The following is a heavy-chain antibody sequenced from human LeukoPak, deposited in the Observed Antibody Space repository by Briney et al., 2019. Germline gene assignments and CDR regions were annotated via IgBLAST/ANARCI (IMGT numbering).Heavy chain of an antibody. J-gene: IGHJ4*02. V-gene: IGHV3-9*03. Sequence: GRSLRLSCAASGFTFDDYARHWVRQAPGKGLEWVSGISWNSGSIGYADSVKGRFTISRDNAKNSLYLQMNSLRAEDMALYYCAKDLATVTTFGFDYWGQGTLVTVSS. CDR2: ISWNSGSI. D-gene: IGHD4-17*01. CDR1: GFTFDDYA. CDR3: AKDLATVTTFGFDY.